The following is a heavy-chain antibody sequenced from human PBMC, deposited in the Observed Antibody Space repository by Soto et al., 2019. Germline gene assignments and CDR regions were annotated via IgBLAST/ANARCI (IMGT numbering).Heavy chain of an antibody. CDR3: AREYCSSTSCYGPDY. CDR1: GYTFTSYG. Sequence: QVQLVQSGAEVKKPGASVKVSCKASGYTFTSYGISWVRQAPGQGLEWMGWTSAHNDNTNYAQKFQGRVTMTTDTSTSTAYMELRSLTSDDTAVYYCAREYCSSTSCYGPDYWGQGTMVTVSS. V-gene: IGHV1-18*01. D-gene: IGHD2-2*01. J-gene: IGHJ4*02. CDR2: TSAHNDNT.